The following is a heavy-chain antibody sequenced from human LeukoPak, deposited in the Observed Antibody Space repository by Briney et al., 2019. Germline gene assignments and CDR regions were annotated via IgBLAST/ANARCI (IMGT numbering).Heavy chain of an antibody. Sequence: PGGSLRLSCAASGFTFSSYGMRWVRQAPGKGLEWVAVISYDGSNKYYADSVKGRFTISRDNSKSTLYLQMNSLRAEDTAVYYCAKDIGFGEVYYYYGMDVWGQGTTVTVSS. V-gene: IGHV3-30*18. J-gene: IGHJ6*02. CDR2: ISYDGSNK. D-gene: IGHD3-10*01. CDR1: GFTFSSYG. CDR3: AKDIGFGEVYYYYGMDV.